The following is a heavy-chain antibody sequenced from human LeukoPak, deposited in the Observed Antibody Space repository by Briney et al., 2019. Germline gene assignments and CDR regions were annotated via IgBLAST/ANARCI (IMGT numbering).Heavy chain of an antibody. CDR2: IYHSGSA. V-gene: IGHV4-39*07. J-gene: IGHJ6*03. CDR1: GGSITSSRYY. Sequence: SGTLSLTCTVSGGSITSSRYYWGWSRQPPGEGLGWIGGIYHSGSAYYNPSLKSRVTISEETSKNQFSLKLSSVTAADTAVYYCARDGLYSGYDYYYYYYLDVWGKGTTVTVSS. D-gene: IGHD5-12*01. CDR3: ARDGLYSGYDYYYYYYLDV.